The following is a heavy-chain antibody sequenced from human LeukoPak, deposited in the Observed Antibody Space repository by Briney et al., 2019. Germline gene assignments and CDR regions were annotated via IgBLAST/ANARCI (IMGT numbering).Heavy chain of an antibody. J-gene: IGHJ4*02. Sequence: SETLSLTCTVSGGSISSGSYYWSWIRQPPGKGLEWIGEINHSGSTNYNPSLKSRVTISVDTSKNQFSLKLSSVTAADTAVYYCARTTWINLRFDYWGQGTLVTVSS. CDR2: INHSGST. V-gene: IGHV4-39*07. D-gene: IGHD5-12*01. CDR1: GGSISSGSYY. CDR3: ARTTWINLRFDY.